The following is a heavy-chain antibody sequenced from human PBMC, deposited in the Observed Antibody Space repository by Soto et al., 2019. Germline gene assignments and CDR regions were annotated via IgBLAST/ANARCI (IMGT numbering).Heavy chain of an antibody. J-gene: IGHJ6*02. D-gene: IGHD6-6*01. Sequence: GGSLRLSCAASAFTFSAHNMVWVRQAPGKGLEWVGRSRNKANNYATEYAASVKGRFTISRDDSKNSLYLQMNSLKTEDTAVYYCARDGGIAARHYYGMDVWGQGTTVTVSS. V-gene: IGHV3-72*01. CDR1: AFTFSAHN. CDR2: SRNKANNYAT. CDR3: ARDGGIAARHYYGMDV.